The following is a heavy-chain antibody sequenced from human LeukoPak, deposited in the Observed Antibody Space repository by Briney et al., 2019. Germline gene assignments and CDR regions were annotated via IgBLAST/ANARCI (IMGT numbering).Heavy chain of an antibody. D-gene: IGHD3-22*01. CDR3: AIENCDYSSGYYDH. CDR1: RITFSSYP. V-gene: IGHV3-23*01. Sequence: GGSLRLSCAASRITFSSYPVIWVRQAPGRGLEWVSAISGSGGSTYYADSVKGRFTISRDNSKNALFLQMNSLRAEDTAVYYWAIENCDYSSGYYDHWGQGTLVTVSS. J-gene: IGHJ4*02. CDR2: ISGSGGST.